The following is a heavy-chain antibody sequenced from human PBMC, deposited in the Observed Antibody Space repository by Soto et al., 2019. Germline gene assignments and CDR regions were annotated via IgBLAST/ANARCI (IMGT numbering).Heavy chain of an antibody. Sequence: QVQLVQSGAEVKKPGASVKVSCKTSGYTFTSYAISWVRQAPGQGLEWMGWISAFNGKTDYAQKLQGRVTMTTDISTRTAYMELSSLRADDMAVYFCARGRGWMGSWGKGTLVTVSS. D-gene: IGHD6-19*01. J-gene: IGHJ5*02. CDR2: ISAFNGKT. V-gene: IGHV1-18*03. CDR3: ARGRGWMGS. CDR1: GYTFTSYA.